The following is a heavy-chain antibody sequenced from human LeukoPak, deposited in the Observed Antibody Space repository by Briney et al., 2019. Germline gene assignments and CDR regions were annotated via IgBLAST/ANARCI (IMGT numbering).Heavy chain of an antibody. CDR3: AKGVRVGWPFDY. V-gene: IGHV3-30*02. D-gene: IGHD3-10*02. CDR1: GFTFSSYG. CDR2: IRYDGSNT. J-gene: IGHJ4*02. Sequence: PGGSLRLSCAASGFTFSSYGMHWVRQAPGKGLEWVAFIRYDGSNTYYADSVKGRFTISRDNSKNTLYLHMNSLRAEDTAVYFCAKGVRVGWPFDYWGQGTRVIVSS.